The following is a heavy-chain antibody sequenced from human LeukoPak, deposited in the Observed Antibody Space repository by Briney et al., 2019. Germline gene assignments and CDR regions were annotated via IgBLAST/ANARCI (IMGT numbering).Heavy chain of an antibody. CDR1: GGSISSSSYY. CDR3: ASFPVSRHAGFDP. V-gene: IGHV4-39*01. D-gene: IGHD3-22*01. Sequence: PSETLSLTCTVSGGSISSSSYYWGWIRQPPGKGLEWIGSIYYSGSTYYNPSLKSRVTISVDTSKNQFSLKLSSVTAADTAVYYCASFPVSRHAGFDPWGQGTLVTVSS. CDR2: IYYSGST. J-gene: IGHJ5*02.